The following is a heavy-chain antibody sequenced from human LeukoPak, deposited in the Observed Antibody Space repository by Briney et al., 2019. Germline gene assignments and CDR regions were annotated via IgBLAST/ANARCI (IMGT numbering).Heavy chain of an antibody. V-gene: IGHV4-61*02. CDR2: IYTSGST. J-gene: IGHJ6*04. D-gene: IGHD1-14*01. CDR3: ARDLPSNRYPSLLDV. Sequence: PSETLSLTFTVSGGSVRRGNYYWTWIRQPAGSGLEWIGRIYTSGSTNYNPSLKSRVTMSVDTSKNQFSLKLSSVTAADTAVYYCARDLPSNRYPSLLDVWGKGTTVTVSS. CDR1: GGSVRRGNYY.